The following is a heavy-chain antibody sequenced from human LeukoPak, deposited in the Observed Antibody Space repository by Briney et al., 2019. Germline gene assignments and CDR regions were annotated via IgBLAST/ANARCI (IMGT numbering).Heavy chain of an antibody. CDR3: ARDSLVYTSCYDY. Sequence: GGSLRLSCAASGFTFSSYAMHWVRQAPGKGLEWMAVISYDGSNKYYADSVKGRFTISRDNSKNTLYLQMNSLRAEDTAVYYCARDSLVYTSCYDYWGQGTLVTVSS. V-gene: IGHV3-30*04. CDR1: GFTFSSYA. CDR2: ISYDGSNK. J-gene: IGHJ4*02. D-gene: IGHD2-2*01.